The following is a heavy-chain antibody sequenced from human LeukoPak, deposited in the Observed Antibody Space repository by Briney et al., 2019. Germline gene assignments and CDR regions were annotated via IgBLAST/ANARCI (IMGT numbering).Heavy chain of an antibody. V-gene: IGHV1-18*01. D-gene: IGHD2-2*01. CDR1: GYTLTSYG. J-gene: IGHJ6*03. CDR2: ISDYKGNT. Sequence: GASVKVSCMASGYTLTSYGISGVRQAPGQGGEGMGWISDYKGNTNYAQKLQGRDTMTTDTSTSTAYMELRRLRSDDTAVYYCARAPVVPVAKTYYYYYYMDVWGKGTTVTVSS. CDR3: ARAPVVPVAKTYYYYYYMDV.